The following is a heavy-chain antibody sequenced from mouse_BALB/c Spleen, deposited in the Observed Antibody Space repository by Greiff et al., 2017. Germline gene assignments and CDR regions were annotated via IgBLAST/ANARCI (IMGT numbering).Heavy chain of an antibody. V-gene: IGHV5-6*01. CDR1: GFTFSSYG. J-gene: IGHJ4*01. Sequence: EVKLVESGGDLVKPGGSLKLSCAASGFTFSSYGMSWVRQTPDKRLEWVATISSGGSYTYYPDSVKGRFTISRDNAKNTLYLQMSSMKSEDTDMYESERTYEGYYYAMEEGGEGTA. CDR3: ERTYEGYYYAMEE. CDR2: ISSGGSYT. D-gene: IGHD2-3*01.